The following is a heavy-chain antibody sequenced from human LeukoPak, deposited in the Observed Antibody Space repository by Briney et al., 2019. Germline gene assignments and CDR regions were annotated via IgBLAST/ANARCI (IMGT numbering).Heavy chain of an antibody. D-gene: IGHD5-18*01. CDR3: ARFREYTYGPFDS. CDR2: LSHDGRNK. Sequence: GGSLRLSCAASGFSFSSFGMNWVRQAPGKGLEWVAVLSHDGRNKNYADSVKGRFIISRDNSKKTLYLQMNSLGGEDTAAYYCARFREYTYGPFDSWGQGTLVTVSS. V-gene: IGHV3-30*04. J-gene: IGHJ4*02. CDR1: GFSFSSFG.